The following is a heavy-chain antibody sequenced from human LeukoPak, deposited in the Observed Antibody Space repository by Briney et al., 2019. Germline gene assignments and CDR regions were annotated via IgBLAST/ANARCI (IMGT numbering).Heavy chain of an antibody. CDR1: GFTFSSYW. CDR3: ARASESTYDAFDI. D-gene: IGHD5/OR15-5a*01. Sequence: PGGSLRLSCAASGFTFSSYWMHWVRQAPGKGLVWVSRINSDGSSTSYADSVKGRFTISRDNAKNTLYLQMNSLRAEDTAVYYCARASESTYDAFDIWGQGTMVTVSS. J-gene: IGHJ3*02. V-gene: IGHV3-74*01. CDR2: INSDGSST.